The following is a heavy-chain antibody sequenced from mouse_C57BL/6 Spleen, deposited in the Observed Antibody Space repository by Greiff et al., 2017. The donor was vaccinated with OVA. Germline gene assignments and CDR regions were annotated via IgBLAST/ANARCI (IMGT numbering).Heavy chain of an antibody. Sequence: EVQLQQSGPELVKPGASVKMSCKASGYTFTDYNMHWVKQSHGKSLEWIGYINPNNGGTSYNQKFKGKATLTVNKSSSTAYMELRSLTSEDSAVYYCARFTTVVDYAMDYWGQGTSVTVSS. CDR2: INPNNGGT. D-gene: IGHD1-1*01. CDR1: GYTFTDYN. V-gene: IGHV1-22*01. J-gene: IGHJ4*01. CDR3: ARFTTVVDYAMDY.